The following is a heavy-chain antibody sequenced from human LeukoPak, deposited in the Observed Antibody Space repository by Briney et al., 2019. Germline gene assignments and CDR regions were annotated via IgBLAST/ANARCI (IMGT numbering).Heavy chain of an antibody. J-gene: IGHJ4*02. D-gene: IGHD3-3*01. CDR1: GGSIISTNW. CDR3: AGRISDFSSDY. Sequence: PSETLSLTCAVSGGSIISTNWWTWVRQPPGKGLEWIGEIYHSGSTNYNPSLKSRVTVSVDKSKNQFSLKVSSVTAADTAVYYCAGRISDFSSDYWGQGTLVTVSS. V-gene: IGHV4-4*02. CDR2: IYHSGST.